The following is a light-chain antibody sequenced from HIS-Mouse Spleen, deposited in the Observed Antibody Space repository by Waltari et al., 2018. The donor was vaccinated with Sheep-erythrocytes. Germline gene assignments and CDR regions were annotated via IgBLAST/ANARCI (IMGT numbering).Light chain of an antibody. CDR2: DAS. CDR3: QQYDNLLT. J-gene: IGKJ4*01. CDR1: QDISNY. V-gene: IGKV1-33*01. Sequence: IQMTQSPSSLSASVGDRVTITCQASQDISNYLNWYQQKPGKAPKQLIYDASNLETGVPSRFSGSGSGTDFTFTISSLQPEDIATYYCQQYDNLLTFGGGTKVEIK.